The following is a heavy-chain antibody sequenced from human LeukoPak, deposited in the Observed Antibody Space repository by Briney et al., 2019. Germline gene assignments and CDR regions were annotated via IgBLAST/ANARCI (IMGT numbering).Heavy chain of an antibody. D-gene: IGHD6-13*01. V-gene: IGHV4-59*08. CDR3: ARHDTSSSRSNFDY. CDR2: IYYSGST. J-gene: IGHJ4*02. CDR1: GGSISSYY. Sequence: PSETLSLTCTVSGGSISSYYWSWIRQPPGKGLEWIGYIYYSGSTNYNPSLKSRVTISVDTSKNQFSLKLSSVTAADTAVYYCARHDTSSSRSNFDYWGQGTLVTVSS.